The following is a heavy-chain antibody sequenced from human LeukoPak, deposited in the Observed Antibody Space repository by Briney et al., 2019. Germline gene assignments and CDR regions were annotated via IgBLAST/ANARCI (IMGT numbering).Heavy chain of an antibody. CDR3: AVTWGSSWYYFDS. J-gene: IGHJ4*02. Sequence: PGGSLRLSCAASGFTFSAYSMNWVRQAPGKGLEWVSYISSSTSAIYYADSVKGRFTVSRDNAKNSLYLQMKSLRAEDTAMYYCAVTWGSSWYYFDSWGQGTLVTVSS. CDR2: ISSSTSAI. D-gene: IGHD6-13*01. V-gene: IGHV3-48*01. CDR1: GFTFSAYS.